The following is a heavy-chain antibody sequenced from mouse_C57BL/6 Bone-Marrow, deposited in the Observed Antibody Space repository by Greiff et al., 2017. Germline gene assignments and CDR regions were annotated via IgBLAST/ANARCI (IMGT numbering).Heavy chain of an antibody. D-gene: IGHD1-1*01. CDR2: INSDGGST. Sequence: EVQLVESGGGLVQPGESLKLSCESNEYEFPSHDMSWVRKTPEKRLELVADINSDGGSTYYPDTMERRFIISRDITKKTLYLQMSSLRSEDTALYYCARGGLDYGSSYWYFDVWGTGTTVTVSS. J-gene: IGHJ1*03. CDR1: EYEFPSHD. CDR3: ARGGLDYGSSYWYFDV. V-gene: IGHV5-2*01.